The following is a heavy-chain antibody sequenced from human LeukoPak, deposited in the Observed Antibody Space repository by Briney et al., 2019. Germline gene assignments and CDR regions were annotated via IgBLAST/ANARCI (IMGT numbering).Heavy chain of an antibody. D-gene: IGHD5-18*01. V-gene: IGHV3-53*01. CDR2: IYSDNT. CDR3: ASSLGYSYGYYFDY. J-gene: IGHJ4*02. CDR1: GFTVSSNS. Sequence: GGSLRLSCTVSGFTVSSNSMSWVRQAPGKGLEWVSFIYSDNTHYSDSVKGRFTISRDNSKNTLYLQMNSLRAEDTAVYYCASSLGYSYGYYFDYWGQGTLVTVSS.